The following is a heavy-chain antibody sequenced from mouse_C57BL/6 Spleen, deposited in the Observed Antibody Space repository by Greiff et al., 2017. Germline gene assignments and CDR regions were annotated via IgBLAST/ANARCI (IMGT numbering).Heavy chain of an antibody. J-gene: IGHJ2*01. V-gene: IGHV1-7*01. CDR3: TRGRIDEDY. CDR1: GYTFTSYW. Sequence: QVQLQQSGAELAKPGASVKLSCKASGYTFTSYWMHWVKQRLGQGLEWIGNINPSSGYTKYNQKFKDKATLTADKSSSTAYMPLSSLTYEDSAVYYCTRGRIDEDYWGQGTTLTVSS. CDR2: INPSSGYT.